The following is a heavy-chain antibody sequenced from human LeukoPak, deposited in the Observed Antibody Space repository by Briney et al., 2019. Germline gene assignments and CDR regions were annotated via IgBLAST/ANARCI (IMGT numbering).Heavy chain of an antibody. J-gene: IGHJ6*02. Sequence: GGSLRLSCAASGFTFSDYYMSWIRQAPGKGLEWVPYISGISSHTDFADSVKGRFTISRDNAKNLLYLQLSSLRAEDTAVYYCARLLGDCSTTRCYSGYGMDVWGQGTTVIVSS. D-gene: IGHD2-2*01. CDR3: ARLLGDCSTTRCYSGYGMDV. V-gene: IGHV3-11*03. CDR1: GFTFSDYY. CDR2: ISGISSHT.